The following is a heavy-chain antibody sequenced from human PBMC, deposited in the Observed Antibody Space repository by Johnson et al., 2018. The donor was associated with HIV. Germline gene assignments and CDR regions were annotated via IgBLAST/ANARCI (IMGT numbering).Heavy chain of an antibody. CDR1: GFTFSSYA. CDR2: ISYDGSNK. D-gene: IGHD3-22*01. V-gene: IGHV3-30-3*01. J-gene: IGHJ3*02. Sequence: QVQLVESGGGVVQPGRSLRLSCAASGFTFSSYAMHWVRQAPGKGLEWVAVISYDGSNKYYADSVKGRFTISRDNAKNSLYLQMNSLRAEDTAVYYCARDLGDSSGYYLGAFDIWGQGTMVTVSS. CDR3: ARDLGDSSGYYLGAFDI.